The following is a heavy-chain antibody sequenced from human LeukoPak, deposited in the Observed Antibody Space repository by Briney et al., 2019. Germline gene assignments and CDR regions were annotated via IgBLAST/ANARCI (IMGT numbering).Heavy chain of an antibody. Sequence: SQTLSFTCTVSGGSISSGDYSWSWIRQPPGKGLEWIGYIYYSGSTYYNPSLKSRVTISVDTSKNQFSLKLSSVTAADTAVYYCASNDYGDSGALDYWGQGTLVTVSS. CDR3: ASNDYGDSGALDY. CDR1: GGSISSGDYS. CDR2: IYYSGST. V-gene: IGHV4-30-4*01. D-gene: IGHD4-17*01. J-gene: IGHJ4*02.